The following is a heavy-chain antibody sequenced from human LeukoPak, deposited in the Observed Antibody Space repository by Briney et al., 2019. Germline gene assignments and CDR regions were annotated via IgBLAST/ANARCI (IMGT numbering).Heavy chain of an antibody. Sequence: PGGSPRLSCAASGFTFSSFAMTWVRQAPGKGLEWVSGISGSDGSTYYAGSVKGRFTISRDDSKNTLFLQLTSLRAEDTAVYYCAKAGSPLGYFDYWGQGILVTVSS. CDR3: AKAGSPLGYFDY. J-gene: IGHJ4*02. V-gene: IGHV3-23*01. D-gene: IGHD3-16*01. CDR2: ISGSDGST. CDR1: GFTFSSFA.